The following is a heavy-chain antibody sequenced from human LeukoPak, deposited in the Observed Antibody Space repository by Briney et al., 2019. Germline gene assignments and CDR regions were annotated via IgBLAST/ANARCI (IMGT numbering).Heavy chain of an antibody. CDR2: INAGNGNR. CDR1: GYTFTNYA. V-gene: IGHV1-3*01. Sequence: ASVKVSCKAFGYTFTNYAVHWVRQAPGQSFEWMGWINAGNGNRHYSQKFQGRVTIIRDTSASTAYMALSSLRSEDTAIYYCASGACSGDSCNYYYGMDVWGQGTAVTVSS. D-gene: IGHD2-15*01. J-gene: IGHJ6*02. CDR3: ASGACSGDSCNYYYGMDV.